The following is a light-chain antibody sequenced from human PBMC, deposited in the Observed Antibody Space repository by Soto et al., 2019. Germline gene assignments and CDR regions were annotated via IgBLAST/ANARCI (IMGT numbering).Light chain of an antibody. CDR1: QSITNW. CDR3: QQSYSTTWT. V-gene: IGKV1-5*01. Sequence: DIQMTQSPSTLSASVGDRVAITCRASQSITNWLAWYQQEPGKAPKLLIYDASSLESGVPSRFSGSGSGTELTLTISRLQPVEFATYSCQQSYSTTWTFGQGTNVDIK. J-gene: IGKJ1*01. CDR2: DAS.